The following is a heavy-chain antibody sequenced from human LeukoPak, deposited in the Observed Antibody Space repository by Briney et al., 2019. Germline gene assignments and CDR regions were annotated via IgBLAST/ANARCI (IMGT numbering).Heavy chain of an antibody. J-gene: IGHJ6*03. CDR1: GDTFINDY. CDR3: AKKWYRDTAMADYYYYMDV. V-gene: IGHV1-46*01. D-gene: IGHD5-18*01. CDR2: SNPGGGAT. Sequence: ASVKVSCKASGDTFINDYIHWVRQAPGQGLEWMGVSNPGGGATTYAQKFQGRVTMTRDMSTSTVYMELRSLRSADTAVYYCAKKWYRDTAMADYYYYMDVWGKGTTVTVSS.